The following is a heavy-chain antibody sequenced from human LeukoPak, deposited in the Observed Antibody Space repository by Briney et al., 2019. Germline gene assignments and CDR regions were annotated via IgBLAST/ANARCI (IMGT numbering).Heavy chain of an antibody. V-gene: IGHV4-39*01. J-gene: IGHJ6*03. Sequence: SETLSLTCTVSGGSISSSSYYWGWIRQPPGKGLEWIGTIYYSGSTYYNPSLKSRVTISVDTSKNRFSLKLSSVTAADTAVYYCARVGVRGSSRYMDVWGRGTTVTVSS. CDR3: ARVGVRGSSRYMDV. CDR2: IYYSGST. D-gene: IGHD3-10*01. CDR1: GGSISSSSYY.